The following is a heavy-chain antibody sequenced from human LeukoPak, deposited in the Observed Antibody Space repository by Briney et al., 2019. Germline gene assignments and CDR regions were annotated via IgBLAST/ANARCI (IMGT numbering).Heavy chain of an antibody. Sequence: GASVKVSCKASGYTFTGYYMHWVRQAPGQGLEWMGRINPNSGGTNYAQKFQGRVTMTRDTSISTAYLDLTRLRSDDTAVYYYARRTQYYFDYWGQGTRVTVSS. J-gene: IGHJ4*02. CDR2: INPNSGGT. CDR3: ARRTQYYFDY. CDR1: GYTFTGYY. V-gene: IGHV1-2*06. D-gene: IGHD1-7*01.